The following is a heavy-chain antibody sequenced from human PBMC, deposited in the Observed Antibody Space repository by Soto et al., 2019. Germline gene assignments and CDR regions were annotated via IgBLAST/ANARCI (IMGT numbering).Heavy chain of an antibody. D-gene: IGHD3-22*01. CDR2: ISYDGSNK. J-gene: IGHJ3*02. CDR1: GFTFSSYA. Sequence: QVQLVESGGGVVQPGRSLRLSCAASGFTFSSYAMHWVRQAPGKGLEWVAVISYDGSNKYYADSVKGRFTISRDNSKNTLYLPMNSLRAEDTAVYYCARPIVYAFDIWGQGTMVTVSS. V-gene: IGHV3-30-3*01. CDR3: ARPIVYAFDI.